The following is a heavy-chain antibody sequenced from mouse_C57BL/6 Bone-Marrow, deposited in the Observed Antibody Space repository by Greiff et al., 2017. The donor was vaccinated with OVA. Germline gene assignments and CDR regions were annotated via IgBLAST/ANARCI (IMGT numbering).Heavy chain of an antibody. D-gene: IGHD2-3*01. CDR3: ARDRWLLWYFDV. Sequence: EVQVVESGGGLVKPGGSLKLSCAASGFTFSSYAMSWVRQTPEKRLEWVATISDGGSYTYYPDNVKGRFTLSRDNAKNNLYLQLSHLKSEDTAMYYCARDRWLLWYFDVWGTGTTVTVSS. J-gene: IGHJ1*03. CDR1: GFTFSSYA. CDR2: ISDGGSYT. V-gene: IGHV5-4*01.